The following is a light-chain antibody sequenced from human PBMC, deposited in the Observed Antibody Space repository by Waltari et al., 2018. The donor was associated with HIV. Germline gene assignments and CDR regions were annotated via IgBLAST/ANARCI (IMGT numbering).Light chain of an antibody. V-gene: IGLV2-14*01. CDR1: SSDVGGYNY. CDR2: EVS. Sequence: QSALTQPASVSGSPGQSIPISCTGTSSDVGGYNYVSWYQRHPGKAAKTMIYEVSNRPSGASDRVSGSKSGNTASLTSSGLQASDEGDYYCSSYTSSTILAFGEGTKLTVL. J-gene: IGLJ2*01. CDR3: SSYTSSTILA.